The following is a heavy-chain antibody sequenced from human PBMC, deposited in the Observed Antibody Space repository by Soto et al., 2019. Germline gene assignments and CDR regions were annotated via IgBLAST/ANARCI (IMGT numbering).Heavy chain of an antibody. CDR2: ISGSGGST. CDR1: GFTVSSYA. CDR3: AKTLSGTTGTFDD. J-gene: IGHJ4*02. Sequence: EVQLLESGGGLVQPGGSLRLSCAAAGFTVSSYAMSWVRQAPGKGLEWVSSISGSGGSTYYADSVKGRFTISRDNSKNTLYLQMNSLRAEDTAVYYCAKTLSGTTGTFDDWGQGTLVTVSS. D-gene: IGHD1-7*01. V-gene: IGHV3-23*01.